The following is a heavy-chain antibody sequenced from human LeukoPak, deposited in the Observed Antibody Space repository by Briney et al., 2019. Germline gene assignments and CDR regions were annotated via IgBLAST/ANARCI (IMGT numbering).Heavy chain of an antibody. Sequence: TSETLSLTCTVSGCSISSCYWSWIRQPAAKKLQWIVRIYTNSGTNYNPSLKSRVTMSVDTSENHFSLKLSSVTAADTAVYYCARDLGYCTNGVCYYYYMDVWGKGTTVTVSS. CDR3: ARDLGYCTNGVCYYYYMDV. J-gene: IGHJ6*03. CDR2: IYTNSGT. V-gene: IGHV4-4*07. D-gene: IGHD2-8*01. CDR1: GCSISSCY.